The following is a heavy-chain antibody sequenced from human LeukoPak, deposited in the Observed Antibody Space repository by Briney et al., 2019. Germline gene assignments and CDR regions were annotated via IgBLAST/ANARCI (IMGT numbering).Heavy chain of an antibody. J-gene: IGHJ5*02. CDR2: IIPIFGTA. Sequence: ASVKVSCKASGGTFSSYAISWVRQAPGQGLEWMGGIIPIFGTANYAQKFQGRVTITTDESTSTAYMELSSLRSEDTAAYYCAREGGGDTAMVTWGQGTLVTVSS. CDR1: GGTFSSYA. D-gene: IGHD5-18*01. CDR3: AREGGGDTAMVT. V-gene: IGHV1-69*05.